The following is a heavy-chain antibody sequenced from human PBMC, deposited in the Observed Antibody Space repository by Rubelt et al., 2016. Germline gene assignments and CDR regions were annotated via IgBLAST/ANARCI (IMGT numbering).Heavy chain of an antibody. CDR1: GESFSGYY. D-gene: IGHD1-14*01. V-gene: IGHV4-34*01. CDR3: ARGISVRSSNHHFDS. Sequence: QVQLRQWGAGLLKPSETLSLACAVYGESFSGYYWTWIRQTPGKGLEWIGEVNDSGTTNYNPSLKSRVTISVDTSKNHVSRKLSSLTAADTAVYYCARGISVRSSNHHFDSWGQGTLVTVSS. J-gene: IGHJ4*02. CDR2: VNDSGTT.